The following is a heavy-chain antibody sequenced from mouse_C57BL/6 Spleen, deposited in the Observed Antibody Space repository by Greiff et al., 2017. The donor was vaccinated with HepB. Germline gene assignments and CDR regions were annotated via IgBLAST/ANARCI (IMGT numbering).Heavy chain of an antibody. V-gene: IGHV1-59*01. CDR1: GYTFTSYW. Sequence: QVQLQQPGAELVRPGTSVKLSCKASGYTFTSYWMHWVNQRPGQGLEWIGVIDPSDSYTNYNQKFKGKATLTVDTSSSTAYMQLSSLTSEDSAVYSCARPYGSSPYAMDYWGQGTSVTVSS. CDR2: IDPSDSYT. J-gene: IGHJ4*01. CDR3: ARPYGSSPYAMDY. D-gene: IGHD1-1*01.